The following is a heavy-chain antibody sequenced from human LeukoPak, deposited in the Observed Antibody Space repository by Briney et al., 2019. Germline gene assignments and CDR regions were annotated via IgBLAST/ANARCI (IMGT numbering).Heavy chain of an antibody. CDR2: ISSDGSNK. J-gene: IGHJ4*02. CDR1: GFTFSSYG. V-gene: IGHV3-30*18. D-gene: IGHD3-3*01. Sequence: PGGSLRLSCAASGFTFSSYGMYWVRQAPGKGLEWLAVISSDGSNKYYADSVEGRFTISRDNSKNTLDLQMNSLRTEDTAVYYCAKGHYDFWSGHSDFWGQGTLVTVSS. CDR3: AKGHYDFWSGHSDF.